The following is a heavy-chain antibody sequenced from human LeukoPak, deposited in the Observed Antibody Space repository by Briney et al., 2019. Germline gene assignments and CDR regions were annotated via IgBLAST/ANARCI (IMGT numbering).Heavy chain of an antibody. CDR3: ARSGGIFDY. V-gene: IGHV3-48*03. J-gene: IGHJ4*02. Sequence: SCKASGYTFTGYYMHWVRQAPGKGLEWVSYISSSGSTIYYADSVKGRFTISRDNAKNSLYLQMNSLRAEDTAVYYCARSGGIFDYWGQGTLVTVSS. CDR1: GYTFTGYY. CDR2: ISSSGSTI.